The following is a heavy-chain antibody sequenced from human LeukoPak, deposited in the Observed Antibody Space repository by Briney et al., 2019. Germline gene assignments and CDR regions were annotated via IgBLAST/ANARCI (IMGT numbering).Heavy chain of an antibody. J-gene: IGHJ5*02. V-gene: IGHV1-2*02. Sequence: ASVKVSCKASGYTFTGYYMHWVRQAPGQGLEWMGWINPNTGGTNYAQKFQGRVTMTRDTSINTVYMELSRLRSDDTAVYYCAREDYGGNSRWFDPWGQGTLVAVSS. CDR2: INPNTGGT. D-gene: IGHD4-23*01. CDR1: GYTFTGYY. CDR3: AREDYGGNSRWFDP.